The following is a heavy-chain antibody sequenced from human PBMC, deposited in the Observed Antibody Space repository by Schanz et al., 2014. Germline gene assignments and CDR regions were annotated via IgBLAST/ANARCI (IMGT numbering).Heavy chain of an antibody. D-gene: IGHD1-26*01. Sequence: EVQLLESGGGLVEPGGSLRLSCAASGFTFSTHAMSWLRQAPGKGLEWVSSISYGTSYIYYAESVKGRFTISRDNAKNSLYLQLNSLRADDTAVYYCARNRGSGGQNWYFDLWGRGTLVTVSS. CDR1: GFTFSTHA. J-gene: IGHJ2*01. CDR2: ISYGTSYI. V-gene: IGHV3-21*02. CDR3: ARNRGSGGQNWYFDL.